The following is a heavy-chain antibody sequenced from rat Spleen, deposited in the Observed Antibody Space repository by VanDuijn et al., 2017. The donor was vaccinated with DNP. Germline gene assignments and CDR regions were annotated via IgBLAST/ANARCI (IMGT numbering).Heavy chain of an antibody. CDR2: ISYSGST. J-gene: IGHJ2*01. CDR3: ARWSDYFDY. CDR1: AYSITTNY. Sequence: EVQLQESGPGLVKPSQSLSLTCSVTAYSITTNYWGWIRKFPGNKMEWVGHISYSGSTSYNPSLKRRISITRDTSKNQFFLHLNSVTTEDTATYYGARWSDYFDYWGQGVMVTVSS. V-gene: IGHV3-1*01.